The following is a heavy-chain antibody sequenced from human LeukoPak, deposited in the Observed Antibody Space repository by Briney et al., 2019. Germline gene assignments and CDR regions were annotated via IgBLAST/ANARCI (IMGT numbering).Heavy chain of an antibody. CDR2: ISWNGVTT. Sequence: GGSLRLSCAASGFSFRGYTMHWVRQAPGKGLEWVSLISWNGVTTYYGDSVKGRFAISRDDSKNSLYLQMNSLKSEDSALYYCAASDGEQQLALWGQGTLVTVSS. D-gene: IGHD6-13*01. CDR3: AASDGEQQLAL. CDR1: GFSFRGYT. J-gene: IGHJ4*02. V-gene: IGHV3-43*01.